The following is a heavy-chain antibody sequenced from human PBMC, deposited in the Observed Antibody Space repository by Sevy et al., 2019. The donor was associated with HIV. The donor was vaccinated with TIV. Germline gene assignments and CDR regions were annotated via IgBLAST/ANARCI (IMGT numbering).Heavy chain of an antibody. CDR2: INGKGRST. D-gene: IGHD2-2*01. CDR3: ARTIDSGGGVVPAANYFYYGMDV. V-gene: IGHV3-23*01. J-gene: IGHJ6*02. CDR1: GFTFSGYA. Sequence: GGSLRLSCAVSGFTFSGYAMNWVRQAPGKGLEWVSAINGKGRSTHCADSVEGRFTVSRDNSKNTLYLQRNRLRAEDTAGYYCARTIDSGGGVVPAANYFYYGMDVWGQGTTVTVSS.